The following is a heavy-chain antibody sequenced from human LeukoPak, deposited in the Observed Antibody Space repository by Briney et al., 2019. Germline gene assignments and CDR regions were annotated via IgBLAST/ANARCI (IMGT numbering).Heavy chain of an antibody. V-gene: IGHV3-33*01. CDR3: ARGATVFDY. Sequence: PGGSLRLSCAASGFTFSSYGMHWGRQAPGKGLEWGAVIWYDGSNKHYADSVKGRFTISRDNSKNTLYLQMNSQRAEETAVYYCARGATVFDYWGQGTLVTVSS. D-gene: IGHD1-26*01. CDR2: IWYDGSNK. J-gene: IGHJ4*02. CDR1: GFTFSSYG.